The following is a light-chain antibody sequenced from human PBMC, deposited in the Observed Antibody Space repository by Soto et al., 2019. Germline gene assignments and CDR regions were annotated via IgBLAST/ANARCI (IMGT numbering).Light chain of an antibody. CDR2: GAS. V-gene: IGKV3-15*01. J-gene: IGKJ1*01. Sequence: MTESPSTLSASVGDRVTITCRASQSISSWLAWYQQKPGQAPRLLIYGASTRATGIPARFSGSGSGTEFTLTISSLQSEDFAVYYCQQYNNWPPVTFGQGTKVDIK. CDR1: QSISSW. CDR3: QQYNNWPPVT.